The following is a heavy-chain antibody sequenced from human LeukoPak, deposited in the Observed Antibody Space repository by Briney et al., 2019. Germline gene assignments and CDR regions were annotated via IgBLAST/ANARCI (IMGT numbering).Heavy chain of an antibody. CDR3: ARDAGRTRAPFDY. V-gene: IGHV4-4*07. D-gene: IGHD6-13*01. Sequence: SETLSLTCIVSGDSIVTYYWSWIRQPAGKGLEWIGRINTSGGTNYNPSLKSRVTMSVDTSTNQFSLELTSVTAADTAVYYCARDAGRTRAPFDYWGQGTLVTVSS. CDR1: GDSIVTYY. CDR2: INTSGGT. J-gene: IGHJ4*02.